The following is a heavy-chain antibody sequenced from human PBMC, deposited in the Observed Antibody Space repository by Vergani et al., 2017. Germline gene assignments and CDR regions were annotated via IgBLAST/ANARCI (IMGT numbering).Heavy chain of an antibody. CDR1: GYTFTGYY. CDR2: INPNSGGT. Sequence: QVQLVQSGAEVKKPGASVKVSCKASGYTFTGYYMHWVRQAPGQGLEWMGWINPNSGGTNYAQKFQGRVTMTRDTSISTAYMELSRLRSDDTAVYYWARLGCSSTSCYTRPNYFDYWGQGTLVTVSS. D-gene: IGHD2-2*02. J-gene: IGHJ4*02. CDR3: ARLGCSSTSCYTRPNYFDY. V-gene: IGHV1-2*02.